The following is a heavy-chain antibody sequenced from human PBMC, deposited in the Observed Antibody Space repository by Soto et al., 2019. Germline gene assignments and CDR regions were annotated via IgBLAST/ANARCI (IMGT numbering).Heavy chain of an antibody. Sequence: ASVKVSCKASGYTFTSYDINWVRQATGQGPEWMGWMNPNSGNTGYAQKFQGRVTMTRNTSISTAYMELSSLRSEDTAVYYCARGIAAALYYYYNGMDVWGQGTTVTVSS. V-gene: IGHV1-8*01. CDR2: MNPNSGNT. J-gene: IGHJ6*02. D-gene: IGHD6-13*01. CDR3: ARGIAAALYYYYNGMDV. CDR1: GYTFTSYD.